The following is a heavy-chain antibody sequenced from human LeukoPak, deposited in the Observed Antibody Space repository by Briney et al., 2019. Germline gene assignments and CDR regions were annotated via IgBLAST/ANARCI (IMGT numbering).Heavy chain of an antibody. D-gene: IGHD6-13*01. J-gene: IGHJ4*02. CDR3: ARTSSSWYGMGSFDY. Sequence: SETLSLTYTVSGGSISSGSYYWSWIRQPAGKGLEWIGRIYTSGSTNYNPSLKSRVTMSVDTSKNQFSLKLSSVTAADTAVYYCARTSSSWYGMGSFDYWGQGTLVTVSS. CDR2: IYTSGST. CDR1: GGSISSGSYY. V-gene: IGHV4-61*02.